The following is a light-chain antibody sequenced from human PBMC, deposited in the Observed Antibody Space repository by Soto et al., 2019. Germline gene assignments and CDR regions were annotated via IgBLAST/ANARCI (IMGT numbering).Light chain of an antibody. CDR1: NSGSKS. V-gene: IGLV3-21*02. Sequence: SYELTQPPSVSVAPGQTARITCGGNNSGSKSVHWYQQKPGQAPVLVVYDDSDRPSGIPERFSGSNSGNTATLTISRVEAGDEADYYCQVWDSSSDLVVFGGGTKPTVL. CDR2: DDS. J-gene: IGLJ2*01. CDR3: QVWDSSSDLVV.